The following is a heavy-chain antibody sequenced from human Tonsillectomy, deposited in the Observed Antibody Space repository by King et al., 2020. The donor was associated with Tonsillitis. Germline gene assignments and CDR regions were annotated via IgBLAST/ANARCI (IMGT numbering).Heavy chain of an antibody. J-gene: IGHJ6*02. CDR3: AKVLRFGRPYYYYDMDV. V-gene: IGHV3-30*18. CDR2: ISYDGTKK. D-gene: IGHD3-3*01. Sequence: VQLVESGGGVVQPGRSLRLSCAASGFTFSSYGMHWVRQAPGKGLEWVAVISYDGTKKYYADSVKGRFIISRDNSENTLRLQMNRLRAEDTAVYYCAKVLRFGRPYYYYDMDVWGRGPTVTVSS. CDR1: GFTFSSYG.